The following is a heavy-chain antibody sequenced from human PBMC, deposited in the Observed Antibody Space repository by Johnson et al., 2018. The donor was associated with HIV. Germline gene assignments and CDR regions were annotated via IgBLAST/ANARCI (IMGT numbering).Heavy chain of an antibody. CDR3: AREGASAVRYSSSWYGHDAFDI. Sequence: EVQLVESGGGLVQPGRSLRLSCAASGFTFDDYAMHWVRQAPGKGLEWVSGIRWHSGSIGSADSVKGRFTISRDNSKNTLYLQMNSLRAEDTAVYYCAREGASAVRYSSSWYGHDAFDIWGQGTMVTVSS. D-gene: IGHD6-13*01. V-gene: IGHV3-9*01. J-gene: IGHJ3*02. CDR2: IRWHSGSI. CDR1: GFTFDDYA.